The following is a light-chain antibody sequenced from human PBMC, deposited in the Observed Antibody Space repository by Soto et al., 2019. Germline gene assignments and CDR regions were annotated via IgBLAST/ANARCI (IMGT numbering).Light chain of an antibody. CDR3: KQRSNGIVNS. CDR2: DAS. V-gene: IGKV3-11*01. CDR1: QSVSSNY. J-gene: IGKJ4*01. Sequence: GAGQSVSSNYLAWYQQKPGQAPRLLIYDASNRATGIPARLSRRRSATDLTLTITSQEPEDFAVYYNKQRSNGIVNSFCEGTKVDIK.